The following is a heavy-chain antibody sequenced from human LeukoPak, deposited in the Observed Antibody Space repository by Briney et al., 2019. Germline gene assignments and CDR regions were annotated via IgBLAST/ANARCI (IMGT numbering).Heavy chain of an antibody. CDR2: IYTSGST. CDR1: GGSISSYY. Sequence: SETLSLTCTVSGGSISSYYWRWIRQPAGKGLEWIGRIYTSGSTNYNPSLKSRVTMSVDTSKNQFSLKLSSVTAADTAVYYCASLSMVRGVIIDYWGQGTLVTVSS. V-gene: IGHV4-4*07. D-gene: IGHD3-10*01. CDR3: ASLSMVRGVIIDY. J-gene: IGHJ4*02.